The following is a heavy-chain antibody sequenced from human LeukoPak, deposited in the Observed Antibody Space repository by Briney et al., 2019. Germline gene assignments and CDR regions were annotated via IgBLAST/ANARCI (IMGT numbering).Heavy chain of an antibody. CDR1: GGSISGYY. Sequence: SETLSLTCAVSGGSISGYYWSWIRQPPGEGLEWIGYIYYSGSTNYNPSLKSRITISVDTSKNQFSLKLSSVTAADTAVYYCARLRGNYFPDYWGQRTLVTVSS. CDR2: IYYSGST. CDR3: ARLRGNYFPDY. D-gene: IGHD4-11*01. J-gene: IGHJ4*02. V-gene: IGHV4-59*01.